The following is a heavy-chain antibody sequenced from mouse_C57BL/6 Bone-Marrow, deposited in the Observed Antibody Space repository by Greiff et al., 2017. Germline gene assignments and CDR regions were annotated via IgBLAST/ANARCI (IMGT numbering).Heavy chain of an antibody. Sequence: VQGVESGPGLVAPSQSLSITCTVSGFSLTSYAISWVRQPPGKGLEWLGVIWTGGGTNYNSALKSRLSISKDNSKSQVFLKMNSLQTDDTARYYCARSLYGNLRDWYFDVWGTRTTVTVAS. J-gene: IGHJ1*03. CDR2: IWTGGGT. D-gene: IGHD2-1*01. CDR3: ARSLYGNLRDWYFDV. V-gene: IGHV2-9-1*01. CDR1: GFSLTSYA.